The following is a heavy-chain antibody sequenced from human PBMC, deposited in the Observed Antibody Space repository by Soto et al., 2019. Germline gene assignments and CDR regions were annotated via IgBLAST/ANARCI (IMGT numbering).Heavy chain of an antibody. D-gene: IGHD3-10*01. V-gene: IGHV1-3*01. CDR2: IDPANGNM. CDR3: ARASFRGAVFGGMDV. J-gene: IGHJ6*02. CDR1: GYIFTTYA. Sequence: QVQLEQSGAEVRKSGASVKVSCKASGYIFTTYALQWVRQTPGQNLEWIAWIDPANGNMKYSLNFLGRVTITRDTSANTAYMELSDLRSEDTGVYYCARASFRGAVFGGMDVWGQGTTVTVSS.